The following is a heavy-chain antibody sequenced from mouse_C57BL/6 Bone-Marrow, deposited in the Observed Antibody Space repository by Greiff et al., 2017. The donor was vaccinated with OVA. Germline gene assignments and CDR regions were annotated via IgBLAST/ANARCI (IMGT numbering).Heavy chain of an antibody. Sequence: QVQLQQPGAELVKPGASVKLSCKASGYTFTSYWMHWVKQRPGRGLEWIGRIDPNSVGTKYNEKFKSKATLTVDTPSRTASIHLSCLTSEDSSVNYCARQAGSWFAYWGQATLVTVSA. CDR2: IDPNSVGT. CDR3: ARQAGSWFAY. V-gene: IGHV1-72*01. J-gene: IGHJ3*01. D-gene: IGHD3-2*02. CDR1: GYTFTSYW.